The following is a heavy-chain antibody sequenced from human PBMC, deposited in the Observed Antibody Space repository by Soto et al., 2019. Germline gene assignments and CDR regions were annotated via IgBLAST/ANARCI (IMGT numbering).Heavy chain of an antibody. V-gene: IGHV3-64*07. J-gene: IGHJ4*02. CDR2: ISKNGDST. CDR3: ATKEGFAY. Sequence: EVQLMESGGGLVQPGGSLRLSCAASGFTFSSETMFWVRQAPGKGLEHISAISKNGDSTYYADSVKGRVTISRDNSMNTLYLQMGSLRAEDMAVYYCATKEGFAYWGQGTLVTVSS. CDR1: GFTFSSET.